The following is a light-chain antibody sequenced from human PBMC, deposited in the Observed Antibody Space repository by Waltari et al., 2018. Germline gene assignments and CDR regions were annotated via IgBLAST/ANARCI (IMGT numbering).Light chain of an antibody. V-gene: IGLV2-23*01. Sequence: QSALTQPASVSGSPGQSVTISCTEARSDVGSYSVVSWYQQRPGKALKLLIYEDFKRPSGISNRFSGSKSGNPASLTISGLQAEDEADYYCCSYVGTNNYHLFGGGTKLTVL. CDR3: CSYVGTNNYHL. CDR1: RSDVGSYSV. J-gene: IGLJ2*01. CDR2: EDF.